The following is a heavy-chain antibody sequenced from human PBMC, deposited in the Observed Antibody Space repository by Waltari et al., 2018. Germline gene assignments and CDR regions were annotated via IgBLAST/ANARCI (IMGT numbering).Heavy chain of an antibody. Sequence: EVQLVESGGGLVQPGGSLRLSCAASGFTFSSHWMTWVRQAPGKGLGWLANIKEDGSESYYGDSVKGRFTISRDNTKNSLYLQMNSLRVEDTAVYYCARADYGGTADYDYWGQGTQVTVSS. J-gene: IGHJ4*02. CDR2: IKEDGSES. D-gene: IGHD4-17*01. V-gene: IGHV3-7*04. CDR3: ARADYGGTADYDY. CDR1: GFTFSSHW.